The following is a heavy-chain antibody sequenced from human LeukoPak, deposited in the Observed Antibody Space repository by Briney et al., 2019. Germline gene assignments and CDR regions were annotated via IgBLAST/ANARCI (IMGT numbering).Heavy chain of an antibody. J-gene: IGHJ4*02. D-gene: IGHD6-6*01. Sequence: GGSLRLSCAASGFTFSNAWMSWVRQAPGKGLEWVGRIKSKTDGGTTEYAASVKGRFTISRDDSKSIAYLQMNSLKTEDTAVYYCTRDRYSSSSVEFDYWGQGTLVTVSS. CDR1: GFTFSNAW. V-gene: IGHV3-15*01. CDR3: TRDRYSSSSVEFDY. CDR2: IKSKTDGGTT.